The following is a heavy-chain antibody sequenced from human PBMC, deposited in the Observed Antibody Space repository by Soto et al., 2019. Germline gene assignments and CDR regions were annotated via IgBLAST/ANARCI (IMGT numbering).Heavy chain of an antibody. J-gene: IGHJ6*02. CDR3: AREGPYDSSGYLGYYYYGMDV. V-gene: IGHV3-30-3*01. CDR2: ISYDGSNK. CDR1: GFTFSSYA. D-gene: IGHD3-22*01. Sequence: GGSLRLSCAASGFTFSSYAMHWVRQAPGKGLEWVAVISYDGSNKYYADSVKGRFTISRDNSKNTLYLQMNSLRAEDTAVYYCAREGPYDSSGYLGYYYYGMDVWGQGTTVTVSS.